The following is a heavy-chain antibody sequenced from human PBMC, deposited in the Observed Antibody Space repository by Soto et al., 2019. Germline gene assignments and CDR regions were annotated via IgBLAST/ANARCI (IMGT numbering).Heavy chain of an antibody. J-gene: IGHJ6*02. V-gene: IGHV3-23*01. CDR1: GFTFSNYV. CDR3: ARGAGEGVVGDV. CDR2: ISGSGSTT. Sequence: EVQLLESGGGLVQPGGSLRLSCAASGFTFSNYVMSWVRQAPGKGLEWVSAISGSGSTTRYADSVQGPLTISRDKSKNTLDLQMNSVRAEDTAVYDCARGAGEGVVGDVWGQGTTVTVSS. D-gene: IGHD1-26*01.